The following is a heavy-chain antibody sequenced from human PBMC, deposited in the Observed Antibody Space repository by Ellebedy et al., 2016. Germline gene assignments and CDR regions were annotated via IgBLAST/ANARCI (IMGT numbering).Heavy chain of an antibody. CDR2: ISPGSDIT. V-gene: IGHV3-23*01. CDR1: GLNLNTFL. CDR3: RQGHYADL. J-gene: IGHJ4*02. Sequence: GESLKISXTASGLNLNTFLMTWVRQAPGKGLEWVSTISPGSDITRLADSVKGRFTISRDNFKNSVYLRMNSLRVEDTAVYYCRQGHYADLWGQGTLVTVSS. D-gene: IGHD4-17*01.